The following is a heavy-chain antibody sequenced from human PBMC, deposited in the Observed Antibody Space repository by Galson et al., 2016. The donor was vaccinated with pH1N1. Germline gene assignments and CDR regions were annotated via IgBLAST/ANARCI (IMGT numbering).Heavy chain of an antibody. Sequence: LSLTCSVSGVSISGYYWGWIRRSPGKGRDYVGYIYYNGHTNYSPSLKSRVTMSLDMSNNQFSLKLTSVTAADTAVYSCARSGSRYGSDALDMWGQGTTVTVSS. J-gene: IGHJ3*02. V-gene: IGHV4-59*01. CDR1: GVSISGYY. D-gene: IGHD5-18*01. CDR2: IYYNGHT. CDR3: ARSGSRYGSDALDM.